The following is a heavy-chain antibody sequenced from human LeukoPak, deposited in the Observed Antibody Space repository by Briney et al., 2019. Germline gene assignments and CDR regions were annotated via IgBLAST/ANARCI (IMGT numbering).Heavy chain of an antibody. D-gene: IGHD5-24*01. Sequence: ASVKVSCKASGYTFTGYYIHWVRQAPGQGLEWMGWINPNSGGTNYAQKFQGRVTMTRDTSISTAYMELSRLRSDDTAVYYCARDRVYGYNSIPYFDYWGQGTLVTVSS. CDR2: INPNSGGT. V-gene: IGHV1-2*02. CDR1: GYTFTGYY. J-gene: IGHJ4*02. CDR3: ARDRVYGYNSIPYFDY.